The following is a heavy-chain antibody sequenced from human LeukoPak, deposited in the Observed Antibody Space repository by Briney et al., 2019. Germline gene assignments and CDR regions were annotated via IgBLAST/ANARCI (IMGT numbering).Heavy chain of an antibody. CDR2: IANNARSYAT. D-gene: IGHD2-21*01. CDR3: SSHPYSGY. J-gene: IGHJ4*02. CDR1: GFTFSGSD. Sequence: GGSLRLSCVASGFTFSGSDMHWVRQASGKGLEWVGRIANNARSYATTYAASVTGRFTISRDDSENTAYLQMDSLKTEDTVVYYCSSHPYSGYWGQGTLVSVSS. V-gene: IGHV3-73*01.